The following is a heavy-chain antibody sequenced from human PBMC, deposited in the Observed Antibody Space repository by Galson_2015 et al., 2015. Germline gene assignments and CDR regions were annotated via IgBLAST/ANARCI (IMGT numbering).Heavy chain of an antibody. V-gene: IGHV1-3*01. D-gene: IGHD3-22*01. CDR2: INAGNGNT. CDR1: GYTFTSYA. J-gene: IGHJ4*02. Sequence: SVKVSCKASGYTFTSYAMHWVRQAPGQRLEWMGWINAGNGNTKYSQKFQGRVTITTDTSTSTAYMELSSLRSEDTAVYYCARATYYDSSGYIDYWGQGTLVTVSS. CDR3: ARATYYDSSGYIDY.